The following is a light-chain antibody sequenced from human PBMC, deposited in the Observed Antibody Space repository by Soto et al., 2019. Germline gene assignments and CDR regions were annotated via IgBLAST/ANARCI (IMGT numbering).Light chain of an antibody. Sequence: QSVLTQPASVSGSPGQSITLSCTGTSSDVGSYNLVSWFQQHPDKAPKLMIFEVNKRPSGISNRFSGSKSGNTASLTISGLQAEDEADYYCCSYAGSTTSFGGGTKVTVL. CDR2: EVN. CDR1: SSDVGSYNL. J-gene: IGLJ3*02. CDR3: CSYAGSTTS. V-gene: IGLV2-23*02.